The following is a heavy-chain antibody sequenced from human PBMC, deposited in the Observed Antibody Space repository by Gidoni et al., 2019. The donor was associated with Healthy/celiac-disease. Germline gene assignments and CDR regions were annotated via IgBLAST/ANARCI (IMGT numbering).Heavy chain of an antibody. CDR2: ISSSGSTI. V-gene: IGHV3-11*01. CDR3: ARDSRLQYYYDSSGHAFDI. D-gene: IGHD3-22*01. Sequence: QLVESGGGLVKPGGSLRLSCAASGFTFSYSYMSWIRQAPGKGLEWVSDISSSGSTIYYADSVKGRFTISRDNAKNSLYLQMNSLRAEDTAVYYCARDSRLQYYYDSSGHAFDIWGQGTMVTVSS. CDR1: GFTFSYSY. J-gene: IGHJ3*02.